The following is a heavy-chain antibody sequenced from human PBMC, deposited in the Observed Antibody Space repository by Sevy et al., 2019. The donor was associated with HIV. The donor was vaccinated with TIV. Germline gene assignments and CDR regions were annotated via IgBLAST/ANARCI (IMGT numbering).Heavy chain of an antibody. CDR3: ARGGGYCGGDCYSIDY. D-gene: IGHD2-21*02. V-gene: IGHV3-33*08. J-gene: IGHJ4*02. CDR1: GFIFSSYW. Sequence: GGSLRLSCAASGFIFSSYWMSWVRQAPGKGLEWVALIWYDGTIKYYADSVKGRFTISRDNSKDTLFLQMNSLTPEDTAVYYCARGGGYCGGDCYSIDYWGQGALVTVSS. CDR2: IWYDGTIK.